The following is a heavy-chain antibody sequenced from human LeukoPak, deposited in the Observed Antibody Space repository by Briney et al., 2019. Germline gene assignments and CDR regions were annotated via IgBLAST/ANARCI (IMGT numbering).Heavy chain of an antibody. CDR2: IIPIFGTA. V-gene: IGHV1-69*05. CDR3: ASSSGYRSRADAFDI. J-gene: IGHJ3*02. Sequence: SVKVSCKASGGTFSSYAISWVRQAPGQGLEWMGGIIPIFGTANYAQKFQGRVTITTDESTSTAYMELSSLRSEDTAVYYCASSSGYRSRADAFDIWGQGTMVTVSS. CDR1: GGTFSSYA. D-gene: IGHD3-22*01.